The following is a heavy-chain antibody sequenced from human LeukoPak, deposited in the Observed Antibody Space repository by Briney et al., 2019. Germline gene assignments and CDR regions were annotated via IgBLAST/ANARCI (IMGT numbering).Heavy chain of an antibody. D-gene: IGHD1-26*01. CDR2: ISGSGGST. CDR3: AKDRTVGASYWYFDL. CDR1: GFTFSSFA. V-gene: IGHV3-23*01. Sequence: GGSLSSSGAASGFTFSSFALSWFGRAPGKGREWVSAISGSGGSTYYADSVKGRFTISRDSSKNTLFLHMNTLRAEDTAIYYCAKDRTVGASYWYFDLWGRGTLVTVSS. J-gene: IGHJ2*01.